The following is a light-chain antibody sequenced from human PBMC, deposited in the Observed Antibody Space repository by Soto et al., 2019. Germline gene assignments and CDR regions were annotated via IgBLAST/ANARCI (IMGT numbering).Light chain of an antibody. CDR3: CSYAGSSTLV. CDR2: EGS. CDR1: SSDVGSYNL. V-gene: IGLV2-23*01. Sequence: QSALTQPASVSGSPGQSITISCTGTSSDVGSYNLVSWYQQHPGKAPKLMIYEGSKRPSGVSNRFSGSKSGNTASLTISRLQAEDEAAYYCCSYAGSSTLVFGGGTK. J-gene: IGLJ2*01.